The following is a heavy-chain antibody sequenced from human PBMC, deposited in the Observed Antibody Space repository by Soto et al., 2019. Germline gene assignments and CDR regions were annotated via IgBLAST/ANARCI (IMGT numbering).Heavy chain of an antibody. D-gene: IGHD1-26*01. Sequence: SETLSLTCTVSGPSVSSGSYYWSSIRQPPGKGLEWIGYIYYSGSTNYNPSLKSRVTISVDTSKNQFSLKLSSVTAADTAVYYCARDRPRGSYYLGYYYGMDVWGQGTTV. CDR1: GPSVSSGSYY. CDR2: IYYSGST. V-gene: IGHV4-61*01. CDR3: ARDRPRGSYYLGYYYGMDV. J-gene: IGHJ6*02.